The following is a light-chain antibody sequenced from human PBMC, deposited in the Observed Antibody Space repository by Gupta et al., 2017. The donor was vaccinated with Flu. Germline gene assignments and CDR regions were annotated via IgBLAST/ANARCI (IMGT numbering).Light chain of an antibody. CDR1: QSISSW. CDR2: KAS. CDR3: QQDNSFILT. V-gene: IGKV1-5*03. J-gene: IGKJ4*01. Sequence: DIQMTQSPSTLSASVGDRVTITCRASQSISSWLAWYQQKPGKAPKLLIYKASRVESGVPSRFSGSGSGTEFTLTISSLQPEDSATYYCQQDNSFILTFGPGTKVEIK.